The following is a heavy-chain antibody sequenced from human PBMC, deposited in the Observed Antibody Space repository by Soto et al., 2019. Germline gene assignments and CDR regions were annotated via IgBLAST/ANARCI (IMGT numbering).Heavy chain of an antibody. J-gene: IGHJ5*02. CDR2: TYNSGTT. CDR1: GGSISGGNY. Sequence: PSGTLSLTCTVSGGSISGGNYWSWIRQHPGRGLEWIGYTYNSGTTYYSPSLKSRVTISLDTSKNQFSLKLSSVTAADTAVYYCSINATASTGIDPRAQET. D-gene: IGHD2-15*01. CDR3: SINATASTGIDP. V-gene: IGHV4-31*03.